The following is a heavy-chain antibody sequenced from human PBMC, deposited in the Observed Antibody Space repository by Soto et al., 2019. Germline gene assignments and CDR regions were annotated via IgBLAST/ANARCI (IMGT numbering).Heavy chain of an antibody. Sequence: EVQLVESGGGLVQPGGSLRVSCAASGFTLGSHRIHWVRQVPGKGLEWVSRIDTDGGGTSYADSVKGRFTISTDNAKNTVYLQMNGLRVEDTAVYYCATGVDLWGQGTLVTVSS. CDR2: IDTDGGGT. D-gene: IGHD3-10*01. CDR1: GFTLGSHR. CDR3: ATGVDL. J-gene: IGHJ5*02. V-gene: IGHV3-74*01.